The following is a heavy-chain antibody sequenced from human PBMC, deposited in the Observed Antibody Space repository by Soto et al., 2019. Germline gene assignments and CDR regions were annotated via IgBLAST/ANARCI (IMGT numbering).Heavy chain of an antibody. J-gene: IGHJ6*02. CDR2: IYYSGST. D-gene: IGHD3-16*01. CDR1: GYSISSSNW. CDR3: ARNGGGFLAYMDV. V-gene: IGHV4-28*01. Sequence: QVQLQESGPGLVKPSDTLSLTCAVSGYSISSSNWWGWIRQPPGKGLEWIGFIYYSGSTHYNTSLKSRVTMSVDTSKNQFSLKLRSVTAVDTAVYYCARNGGGFLAYMDVWGQGTTVTVSS.